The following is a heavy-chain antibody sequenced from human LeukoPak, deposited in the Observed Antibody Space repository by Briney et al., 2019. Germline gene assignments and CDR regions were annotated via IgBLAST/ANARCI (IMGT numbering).Heavy chain of an antibody. CDR3: ARGYCSSTSCYRFDY. Sequence: GESLKISCKGSGYSFTSYWIGWVRQMPGKGLEWMGIIYPGDSDTRYSPSFQGQVTISADKSISTAYLQWSSLKASDTAMYYCARGYCSSTSCYRFDYWGQGTLVTVSS. CDR1: GYSFTSYW. J-gene: IGHJ4*02. D-gene: IGHD2-2*01. V-gene: IGHV5-51*01. CDR2: IYPGDSDT.